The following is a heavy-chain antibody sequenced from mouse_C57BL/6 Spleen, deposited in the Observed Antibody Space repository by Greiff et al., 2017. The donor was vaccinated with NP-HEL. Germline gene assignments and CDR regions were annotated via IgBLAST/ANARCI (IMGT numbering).Heavy chain of an antibody. Sequence: VKLQESGAELARPGASVKLSCKASGYTFTSYGISWVKQRTGQGLEWIGEIYPRSGNTYYNEKFKGKATLTADKSSSTAYMELRSLTSEDSAVYFCAMVITTVGFDYWGQGTTLTVSS. CDR3: AMVITTVGFDY. CDR1: GYTFTSYG. J-gene: IGHJ2*01. CDR2: IYPRSGNT. D-gene: IGHD1-1*01. V-gene: IGHV1-81*01.